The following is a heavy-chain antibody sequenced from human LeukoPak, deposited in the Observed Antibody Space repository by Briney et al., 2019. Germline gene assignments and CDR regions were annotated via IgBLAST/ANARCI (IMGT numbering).Heavy chain of an antibody. CDR3: ARDTSPSSRRIYCDAFDM. V-gene: IGHV3-7*01. Sequence: GGSLRLSCETSAFTFRRVWMSWVRQAQGEGLEWVAKIHPDGSKTNYGDSVKGRFSIYRDTPENPSFLQWNSLRAEDTAMYYCARDTSPSSRRIYCDAFDMWGQGTMFTVSS. D-gene: IGHD2-15*01. CDR2: IHPDGSKT. CDR1: AFTFRRVW. J-gene: IGHJ3*02.